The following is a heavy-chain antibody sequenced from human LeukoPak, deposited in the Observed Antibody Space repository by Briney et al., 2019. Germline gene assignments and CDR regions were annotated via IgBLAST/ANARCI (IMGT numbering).Heavy chain of an antibody. Sequence: RRSLRLSCAASGFTFSSYGMHWVRQAPGKGLEWVAVISYDGSNKYYADSVKGRFTISRDNSKNTLYLQMNSLRAEDTAVYYCAKGTYYYGSTESTGSWYFDLWGRGTLVTVSS. CDR2: ISYDGSNK. CDR3: AKGTYYYGSTESTGSWYFDL. CDR1: GFTFSSYG. V-gene: IGHV3-30*18. D-gene: IGHD3-10*01. J-gene: IGHJ2*01.